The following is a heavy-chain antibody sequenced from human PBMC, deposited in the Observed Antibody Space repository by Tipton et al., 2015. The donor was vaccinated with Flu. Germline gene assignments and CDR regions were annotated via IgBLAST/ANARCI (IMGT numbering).Heavy chain of an antibody. CDR1: GGSISSDY. J-gene: IGHJ4*02. V-gene: IGHV4-59*01. Sequence: TLSLTCTVSGGSISSDYWSWIRQPPGKGLEWIAYIYYSGSTNYNPSLKSRVTISVDMSKNQFSLKLNSVTAADTAVYYCARSPGYYFDYWGQGTLVTVSS. CDR2: IYYSGST. CDR3: ARSPGYYFDY.